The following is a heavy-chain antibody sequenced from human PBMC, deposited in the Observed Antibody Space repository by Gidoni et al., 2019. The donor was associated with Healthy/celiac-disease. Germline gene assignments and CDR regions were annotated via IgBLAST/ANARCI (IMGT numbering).Heavy chain of an antibody. Sequence: QVQLQQWGAGLLKPSETLSLTCAVYGGSFSGYYWSWIRQPPGKGLEWIGETNHSGSTNYNPSLKSRVTISVDTSKNQFSLKWSSVTAADTAVYYCARETEGNLDYWGQGTLVTVSS. CDR2: TNHSGST. J-gene: IGHJ4*02. V-gene: IGHV4-34*01. CDR1: GGSFSGYY. CDR3: ARETEGNLDY.